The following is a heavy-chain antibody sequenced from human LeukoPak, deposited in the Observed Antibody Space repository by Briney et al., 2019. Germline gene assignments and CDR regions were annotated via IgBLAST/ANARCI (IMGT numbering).Heavy chain of an antibody. V-gene: IGHV3-23*01. CDR3: GKTTTGYSSGRNPAWPVDY. Sequence: GGSLRLSCTASGFTFSSYAMYWVRQAPGKGLEWFSGIFGSGGSAHYADSVKGRFTISRDNSQNTVYLQMNSLRAEDTAVYYCGKTTTGYSSGRNPAWPVDYWGQGTLVTVSS. CDR1: GFTFSSYA. J-gene: IGHJ4*02. D-gene: IGHD6-19*01. CDR2: IFGSGGSA.